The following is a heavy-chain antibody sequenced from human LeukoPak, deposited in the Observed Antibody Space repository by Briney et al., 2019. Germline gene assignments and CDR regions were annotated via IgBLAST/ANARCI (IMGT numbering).Heavy chain of an antibody. CDR3: AKEGAAPGPDFDY. J-gene: IGHJ4*02. D-gene: IGHD6-13*01. V-gene: IGHV4-4*07. Sequence: SGTLSLTCTVSGASIRNYYWSWIRQPAGKGLEWIGRIVPSGSTNYNPSLKSRVTMSVDTSKNQFSLKLNSVTAAGTAVYYCAKEGAAPGPDFDYWGQGTLVIVSS. CDR2: IVPSGST. CDR1: GASIRNYY.